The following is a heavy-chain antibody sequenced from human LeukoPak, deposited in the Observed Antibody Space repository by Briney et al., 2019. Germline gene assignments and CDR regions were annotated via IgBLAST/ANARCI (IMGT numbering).Heavy chain of an antibody. D-gene: IGHD6-19*01. Sequence: GGSLRHSCAASGFTFSSYSMNWVRQAPGKGLEWVSSISSSSSYIYYADSVKGRFTISRDNAKNSLYLQMNSLRAEDTAVYYCARDGGIAVAAPYYFDYWGQGTLVTVSS. CDR1: GFTFSSYS. CDR2: ISSSSSYI. V-gene: IGHV3-21*01. CDR3: ARDGGIAVAAPYYFDY. J-gene: IGHJ4*02.